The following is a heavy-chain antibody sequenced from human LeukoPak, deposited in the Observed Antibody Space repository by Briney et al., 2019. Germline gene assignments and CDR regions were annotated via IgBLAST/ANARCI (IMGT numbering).Heavy chain of an antibody. V-gene: IGHV3-15*01. J-gene: IGHJ6*03. CDR2: IKSKTDGGTK. CDR1: GFTFSNAW. CDR3: TTELRPYYYYMDV. Sequence: GGSLRLSCAASGFTFSNAWMSWVRQAPGKGLEWVGHIKSKTDGGTKDYAAPVKGRFTISRDDSKNTLYLQMNSLKTEDTAVYYCTTELRPYYYYMDVWGKGTTVTVSS. D-gene: IGHD3-16*01.